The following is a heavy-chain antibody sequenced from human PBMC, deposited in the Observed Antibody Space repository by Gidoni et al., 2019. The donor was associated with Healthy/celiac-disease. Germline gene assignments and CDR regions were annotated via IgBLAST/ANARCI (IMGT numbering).Heavy chain of an antibody. CDR3: ARGSRTSQVGAPGWAFDI. CDR1: GFTFSSYG. Sequence: QVQLVESGGGVVQPGRSLRLSCAASGFTFSSYGRHWVRQAPGKGLEWVAVIWYDGSNKYYADSVKGRFTISRDNSKNTLYLQMNSLRAEDTAVYYCARGSRTSQVGAPGWAFDIWGQGTMVTVSS. V-gene: IGHV3-33*01. D-gene: IGHD1-26*01. J-gene: IGHJ3*02. CDR2: IWYDGSNK.